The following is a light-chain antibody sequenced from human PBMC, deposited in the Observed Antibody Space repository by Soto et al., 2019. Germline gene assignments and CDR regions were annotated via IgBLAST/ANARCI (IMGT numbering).Light chain of an antibody. V-gene: IGLV1-44*01. CDR1: SSNIGSHT. J-gene: IGLJ2*01. CDR3: SSYGGSNNLV. Sequence: QLVLTQPPSTSGTPGQRVAISCSGTSSNIGSHTVNWYQQLPGTAPKLMIYEVTKRPSGVPDRFSGSKSGNTASLTVSGLQAEDEADYYCSSYGGSNNLVFGGGTKLTVL. CDR2: EVT.